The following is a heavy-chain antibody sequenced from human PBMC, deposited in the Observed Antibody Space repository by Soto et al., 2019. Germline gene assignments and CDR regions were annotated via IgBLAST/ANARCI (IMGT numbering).Heavy chain of an antibody. Sequence: QVQLQESGPGLVKPSQTLSLTCTVSGGSISSGDYYWSWIRKPPGKGLEWIGYIYYSGSTYYNPSLKSRVTISVDTSKNQFSPKLSSVTAADTAVYYCARYSGYEGLRFDPWGQGTLVTVSS. D-gene: IGHD5-12*01. CDR1: GGSISSGDYY. V-gene: IGHV4-30-4*01. CDR2: IYYSGST. CDR3: ARYSGYEGLRFDP. J-gene: IGHJ5*02.